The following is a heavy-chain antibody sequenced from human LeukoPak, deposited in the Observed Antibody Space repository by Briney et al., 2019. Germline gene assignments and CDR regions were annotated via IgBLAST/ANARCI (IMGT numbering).Heavy chain of an antibody. CDR2: IYYSGST. CDR1: GGSISSYY. V-gene: IGHV4-59*01. CDR3: ARDSYGGDAFDI. J-gene: IGHJ3*02. Sequence: SETLSLTCTVSGGSISSYYWSWIRQPPGKGLEWIGYIYYSGSTNYNPSLKSRVTISVDTSKNQFSLKLSSVTAADTAVYYCARDSYGGDAFDIWGQGTMVTVSS. D-gene: IGHD4/OR15-4a*01.